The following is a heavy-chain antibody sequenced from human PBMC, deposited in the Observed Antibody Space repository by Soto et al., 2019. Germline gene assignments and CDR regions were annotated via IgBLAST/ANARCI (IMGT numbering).Heavy chain of an antibody. V-gene: IGHV4-31*03. D-gene: IGHD3-22*01. J-gene: IGHJ6*02. CDR3: ARHNYDSSGTAVDV. CDR2: IYYSGST. CDR1: GGSISSGNYY. Sequence: SETLSLTCTVSGGSISSGNYYWSWIRQHTGKGMEWIGYIYYSGSTYYNPSLKSRVTISVDTSKNQFSLKLSSVTAAVTVVYYCARHNYDSSGTAVDVWGQGTTVTV.